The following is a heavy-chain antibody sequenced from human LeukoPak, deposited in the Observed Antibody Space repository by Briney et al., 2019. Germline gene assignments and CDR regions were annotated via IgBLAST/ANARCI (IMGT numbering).Heavy chain of an antibody. CDR2: IYTSGST. CDR1: GGSISRYY. CDR3: ARGVSAGSSGMDV. Sequence: SETLSLTCTVSGGSISRYYWSWIRQPAGKGLEWVGRIYTSGSTNYNPSLKSRVTMSVDTSKNQFSLKLSSVTAADTAVYYCARGVSAGSSGMDVWGKGTTVTVSS. D-gene: IGHD6-6*01. J-gene: IGHJ6*04. V-gene: IGHV4-4*07.